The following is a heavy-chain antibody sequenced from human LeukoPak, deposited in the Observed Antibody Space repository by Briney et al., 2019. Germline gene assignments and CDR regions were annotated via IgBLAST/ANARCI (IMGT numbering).Heavy chain of an antibody. Sequence: GGSLRLSCAASEFTFSSYWMHWVRQAPGKGLEWVSYISDSSSTIYYAESVKGRFTISRDNAKNSLYLQMNNLRDEDTAVYYCARWDSSGWNHYWGQGTLVTISS. CDR3: ARWDSSGWNHY. CDR1: EFTFSSYW. CDR2: ISDSSSTI. J-gene: IGHJ4*02. D-gene: IGHD6-19*01. V-gene: IGHV3-48*02.